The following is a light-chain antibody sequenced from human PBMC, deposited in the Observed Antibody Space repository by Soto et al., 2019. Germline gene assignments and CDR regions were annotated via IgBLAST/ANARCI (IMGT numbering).Light chain of an antibody. V-gene: IGKV3-20*01. CDR2: GAS. CDR1: QSISSSY. CDR3: QHYGSSP. J-gene: IGKJ4*01. Sequence: EIVLTQSPGNLSLSPGERATLSCRASQSISSSYLAWYQQKPGQAPRLLIYGASSRATGIPDRFSCSGSGTDFTLTISRLEPEDFAVYYCQHYGSSPFGGGTKVEIK.